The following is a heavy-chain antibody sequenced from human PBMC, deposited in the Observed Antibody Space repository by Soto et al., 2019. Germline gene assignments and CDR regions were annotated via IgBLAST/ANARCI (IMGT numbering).Heavy chain of an antibody. D-gene: IGHD3-3*01. Sequence: EALSLTCAVYGGSFSGYYWSWIRQPPGKGLEWIGEINHSGSTNYNPSLKSRVTISVDTSKNQFSLKLSSVTAADTAVYYSARNDFWSGYNWLDPWGQGTLVTVSS. CDR1: GGSFSGYY. V-gene: IGHV4-34*01. CDR2: INHSGST. J-gene: IGHJ5*02. CDR3: ARNDFWSGYNWLDP.